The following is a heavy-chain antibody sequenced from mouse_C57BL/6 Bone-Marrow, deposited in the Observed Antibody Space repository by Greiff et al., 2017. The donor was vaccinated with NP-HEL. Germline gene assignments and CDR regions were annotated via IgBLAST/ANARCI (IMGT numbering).Heavy chain of an antibody. CDR2: IWSGGST. D-gene: IGHD2-4*01. CDR3: ARNSDYSFAY. V-gene: IGHV2-2*01. CDR1: GFSLTSYG. J-gene: IGHJ3*01. Sequence: VMLVESGPGLVHPSPSLSITCTVSGFSLTSYGVHWVRQSPGKGLEWLGVIWSGGSTDYNAAFISRLSISKDNSKSHVFFKINSLQDDDTALYYCARNSDYSFAYWGQGTLVTVSA.